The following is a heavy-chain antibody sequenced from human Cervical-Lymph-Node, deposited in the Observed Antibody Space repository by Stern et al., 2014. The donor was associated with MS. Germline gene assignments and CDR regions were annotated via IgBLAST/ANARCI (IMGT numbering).Heavy chain of an antibody. CDR3: ARLGSGYDSSYLDF. J-gene: IGHJ4*02. D-gene: IGHD5-12*01. CDR2: IIPIFGTA. Sequence: VQLAQSGSEAKKLGSSAKISCKVSGGTFSTYKISWVRQAPGQGLEWMWAIIPIFGTADYAQKFQDRVTIIADESTSKVHMELISLRSEDTGVYYCARLGSGYDSSYLDFWGQGTLVTVSS. CDR1: GGTFSTYK. V-gene: IGHV1-69*01.